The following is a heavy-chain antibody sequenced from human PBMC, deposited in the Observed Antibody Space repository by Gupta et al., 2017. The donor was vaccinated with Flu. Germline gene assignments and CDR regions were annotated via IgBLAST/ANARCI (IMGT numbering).Heavy chain of an antibody. D-gene: IGHD6-25*01. V-gene: IGHV4-61*02. CDR1: GASIRTGNHY. CDR2: IYTSENV. CDR3: ARDSKIGAGYYYYGVDV. Sequence: QVQLQESGSGLVKPSQTLSLTCTVSGASIRTGNHYCGWTRQPGGKGLGWIGHIYTSENVHYNPSLKSRLTISGDTSKIQFSLKRSSLTAADTAVYDCARDSKIGAGYYYYGVDVWGQGTTVTVSS. J-gene: IGHJ6*02.